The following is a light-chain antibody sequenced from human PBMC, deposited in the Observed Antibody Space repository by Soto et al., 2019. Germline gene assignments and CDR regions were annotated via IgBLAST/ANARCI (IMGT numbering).Light chain of an antibody. CDR3: QQYGSSRT. Sequence: EIVLTQSPGTLSLSPEERATLYCRASQSFSSNYLAWYQQKPGQAPRLLIYGTSSRATGIPDRFSGSGSGTDFTLTISRLEPEDFAVYYCQQYGSSRTFGQGTKV. CDR1: QSFSSNY. J-gene: IGKJ1*01. V-gene: IGKV3-20*01. CDR2: GTS.